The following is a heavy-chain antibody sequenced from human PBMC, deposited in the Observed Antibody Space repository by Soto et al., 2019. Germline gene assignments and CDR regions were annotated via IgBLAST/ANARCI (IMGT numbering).Heavy chain of an antibody. CDR1: GFTFSSYG. V-gene: IGHV3-30*18. CDR3: AKDGYYGSGCVLDY. D-gene: IGHD3-10*01. J-gene: IGHJ4*02. CDR2: ISYDGSNK. Sequence: QVQLVESGGGVVQPGRSLRLSCAASGFTFSSYGMHWVRQAPGKGLEWVAVISYDGSNKYYADSVKGRITISRDNSKNTLYLQMNSLRAEDTAVYYCAKDGYYGSGCVLDYWGQGTLVTVSS.